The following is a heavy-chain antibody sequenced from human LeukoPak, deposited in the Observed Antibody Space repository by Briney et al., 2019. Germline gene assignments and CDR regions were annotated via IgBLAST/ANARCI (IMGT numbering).Heavy chain of an antibody. J-gene: IGHJ4*02. Sequence: ASVKVSCKASGYTFTGYYMHWVRQAPGQGLEWMGWINPNSGGTNYAQKFQGRVTMTRDTSISTAYMELSRLISDDTAVYYCAVYDSSGYYYEPFDYWGQGTLVTVSS. CDR1: GYTFTGYY. V-gene: IGHV1-2*02. CDR2: INPNSGGT. D-gene: IGHD3-22*01. CDR3: AVYDSSGYYYEPFDY.